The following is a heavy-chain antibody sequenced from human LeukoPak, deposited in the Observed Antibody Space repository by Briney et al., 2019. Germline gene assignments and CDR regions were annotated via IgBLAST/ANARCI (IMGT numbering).Heavy chain of an antibody. V-gene: IGHV3-23*01. CDR1: GFIFSSYS. J-gene: IGHJ3*02. CDR2: ISSSGGST. D-gene: IGHD3-22*01. CDR3: AKPNSGYTAFHI. Sequence: GGSLRLSCAASGFIFSSYSMNWVRQAPGKGLEWVSAISSSGGSTYDADSVKGRFTISRDNSKNTLFLQMNSLRAEDTAVYYCAKPNSGYTAFHIWGQGTMVTVSS.